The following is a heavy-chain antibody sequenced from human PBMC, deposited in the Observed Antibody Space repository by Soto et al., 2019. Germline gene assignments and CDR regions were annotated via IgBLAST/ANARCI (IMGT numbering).Heavy chain of an antibody. CDR1: GGSISSGGYY. CDR2: IYYSGST. V-gene: IGHV4-31*03. Sequence: SETLSLTCTVSGGSISSGGYYWSLIRQHPGKGLEWIGYIYYSGSTYYNPSLKSRLTISVDTSKNQFSLKLSSVTAADTAVYYCARGISGGRHFDYWGQGTLVTVSS. CDR3: ARGISGGRHFDY. J-gene: IGHJ4*02. D-gene: IGHD2-15*01.